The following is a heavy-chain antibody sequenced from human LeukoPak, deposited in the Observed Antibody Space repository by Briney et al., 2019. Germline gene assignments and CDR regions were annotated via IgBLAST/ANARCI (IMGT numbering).Heavy chain of an antibody. CDR2: ISSSGSTI. CDR3: ARGPDCGGDCFPSTYYFDY. D-gene: IGHD2-21*02. J-gene: IGHJ4*02. CDR1: RFTFSSHE. Sequence: PGGSLRLSCEASRFTFSSHEMNWVRQPPGKGLEWISYISSSGSTIYCTDSVRGRFTVSRDNTKNSLYLQMNSLRAEDAAVYYCARGPDCGGDCFPSTYYFDYWGQGTLVTVSS. V-gene: IGHV3-48*03.